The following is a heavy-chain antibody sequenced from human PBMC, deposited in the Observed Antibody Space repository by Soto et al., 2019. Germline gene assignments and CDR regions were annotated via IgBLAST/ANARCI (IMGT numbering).Heavy chain of an antibody. Sequence: QVQLVQSGAEVKKPGSSVKVSCKASGGTFSSYTISWVRQAPGQGLEWMGRIIPILGIANYAKKFQGSVTITANKSTSTAYMELSSLRSEDKALYYCADLGSNFDYWGQGTLVTVSS. CDR1: GGTFSSYT. D-gene: IGHD3-16*01. CDR2: IIPILGIA. J-gene: IGHJ4*02. V-gene: IGHV1-69*02. CDR3: ADLGSNFDY.